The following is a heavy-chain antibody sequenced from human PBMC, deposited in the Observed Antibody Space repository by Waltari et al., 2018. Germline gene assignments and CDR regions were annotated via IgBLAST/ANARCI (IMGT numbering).Heavy chain of an antibody. CDR2: MKPNSGNL. V-gene: IGHV1-8*03. Sequence: QVQLVQSGAEVKNPGASVKLSCKTSGYTFSNYDVSWVRQAPGRGLEWMGWMKPNSGNLGFAQGFQGRVMCTADTSTTTAYMELTNLRSDDTAIYFCARAVRYQLLSDFWGQGTLVTVSS. CDR1: GYTFSNYD. J-gene: IGHJ4*02. CDR3: ARAVRYQLLSDF. D-gene: IGHD2-2*01.